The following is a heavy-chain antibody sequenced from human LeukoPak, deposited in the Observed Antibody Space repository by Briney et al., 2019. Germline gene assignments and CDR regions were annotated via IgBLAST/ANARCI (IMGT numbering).Heavy chain of an antibody. Sequence: GASVKVSCKASGYTFTSNGITWVRQPRGQGLEWMGWISGYNGNTNYAQKLQGRVTMTTDRSTSTAYMELRSLTSDDTAVYYCARGALAQPFYYYMDVWGKGTTVTVSS. V-gene: IGHV1-18*01. CDR1: GYTFTSNG. CDR2: ISGYNGNT. J-gene: IGHJ6*03. CDR3: ARGALAQPFYYYMDV. D-gene: IGHD3-3*02.